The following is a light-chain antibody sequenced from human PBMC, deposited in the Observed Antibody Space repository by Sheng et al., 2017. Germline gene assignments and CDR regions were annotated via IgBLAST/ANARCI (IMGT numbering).Light chain of an antibody. Sequence: DIQMTQSPSSLSASVGDRVTITCQASQDISNYLNWYQQKPGKAPKLLIYDASNLETGVPSRFSGSGSGTDFTFTISSLQPEDIATYYCLQHNRYPLTFGGGTKVEIK. CDR3: LQHNRYPLT. V-gene: IGKV1-33*01. J-gene: IGKJ4*01. CDR1: QDISNY. CDR2: DAS.